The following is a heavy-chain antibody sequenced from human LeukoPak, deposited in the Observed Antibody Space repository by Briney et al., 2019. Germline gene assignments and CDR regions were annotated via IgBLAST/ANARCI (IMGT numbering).Heavy chain of an antibody. CDR2: TSYDGRNK. CDR3: AKQLGYCSDGSCYFPY. V-gene: IGHV3-30-3*02. Sequence: PGGSLRLSCVASGFTFSSHAMHWARQTPGKGLEWVAVTSYDGRNKYYADSVQGRFTISRDNSKSTLCLQVNSLRAEDTAVYYCAKQLGYCSDGSCYFPYWGQGTLVTVSS. D-gene: IGHD2-15*01. CDR1: GFTFSSHA. J-gene: IGHJ4*02.